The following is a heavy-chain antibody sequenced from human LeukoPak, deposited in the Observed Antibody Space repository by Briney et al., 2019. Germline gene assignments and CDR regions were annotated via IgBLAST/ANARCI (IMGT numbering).Heavy chain of an antibody. CDR2: ISGSSTTFI. CDR1: GFTFSSYW. D-gene: IGHD2-21*02. J-gene: IGHJ5*02. CDR3: ARDSAYCGGDCYSDS. Sequence: GGSLRLSCAASGFTFSSYWMHWVRQAPGKGLEWVSSISGSSTTFIYYADSLKGRFTISRDNAKNSLYLHMNSLRAEDTAVYYCARDSAYCGGDCYSDSWGQGTLVTVSS. V-gene: IGHV3-21*01.